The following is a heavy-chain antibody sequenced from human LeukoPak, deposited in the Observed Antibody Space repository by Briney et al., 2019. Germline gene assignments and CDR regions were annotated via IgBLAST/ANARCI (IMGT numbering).Heavy chain of an antibody. CDR3: ARHVGDTAMGFDY. J-gene: IGHJ4*02. Sequence: GESLKISCKGSGYSFTNYWIGWVRQMPGKGLEWMGIIHPGVSDTRYSPSFQGQVTISADKSISTAYLQWSSLKASDTAMYYCARHVGDTAMGFDYWGQGTLVTVSS. CDR2: IHPGVSDT. CDR1: GYSFTNYW. D-gene: IGHD5-18*01. V-gene: IGHV5-51*01.